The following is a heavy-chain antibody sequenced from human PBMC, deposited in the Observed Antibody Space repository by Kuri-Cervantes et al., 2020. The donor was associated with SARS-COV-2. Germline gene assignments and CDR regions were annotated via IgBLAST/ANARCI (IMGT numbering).Heavy chain of an antibody. V-gene: IGHV1-2*02. J-gene: IGHJ4*02. CDR3: AREDFSSLGAPHGLDY. Sequence: ASVKVSCKASGYTFTGYYMHWVRQAPGQGLEWMGWINPNSGGTNYAQKFQGRVTMTRDTSISTAYMELSRLRSDDTAVYYCAREDFSSLGAPHGLDYWGQGTLVTVSS. D-gene: IGHD1-26*01. CDR2: INPNSGGT. CDR1: GYTFTGYY.